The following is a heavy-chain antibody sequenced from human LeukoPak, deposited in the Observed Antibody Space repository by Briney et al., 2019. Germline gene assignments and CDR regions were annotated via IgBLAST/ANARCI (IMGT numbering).Heavy chain of an antibody. J-gene: IGHJ6*03. V-gene: IGHV3-53*05. CDR2: GISGGYT. Sequence: PGGSLRLSCAASGFIVSKNYMSWVRQAPGKGLEWVSSLGISGGYTWYAGSVKGRFTISRDNSKNTLYLQMNSLRTEDTAVYYCARGQRAHVEWSNYMDVWGKGTTVIVSS. CDR3: ARGQRAHVEWSNYMDV. CDR1: GFIVSKNY. D-gene: IGHD3-3*01.